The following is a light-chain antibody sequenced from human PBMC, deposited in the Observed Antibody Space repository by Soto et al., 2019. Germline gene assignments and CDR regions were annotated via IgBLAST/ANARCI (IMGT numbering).Light chain of an antibody. CDR3: QQYYSAPWT. Sequence: DIVMTQSPDSLAVSLGEGATINCKSSQTVLYNSNNKDYLAWYQQKPGQPPKLLLYWASTRESGVPDRFSGSGSGTDFTLTISSLQAEDVAVYYCQQYYSAPWTFGQGTKVEIK. CDR1: QTVLYNSNNKDY. CDR2: WAS. V-gene: IGKV4-1*01. J-gene: IGKJ1*01.